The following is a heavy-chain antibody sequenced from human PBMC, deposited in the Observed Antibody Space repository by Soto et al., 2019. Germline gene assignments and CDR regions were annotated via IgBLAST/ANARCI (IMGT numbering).Heavy chain of an antibody. CDR2: ISGSSSYI. Sequence: GGSLRLSCAASGFTFSSYSMNWVRQAPGKGLEWVSSISGSSSYIYYADSVKGRFTISRDNAKNSLYLQMNSLRAEDTAVYYCARVPHDILTGYSDYWGQGTLVTVSS. J-gene: IGHJ4*02. CDR3: ARVPHDILTGYSDY. CDR1: GFTFSSYS. D-gene: IGHD3-9*01. V-gene: IGHV3-21*01.